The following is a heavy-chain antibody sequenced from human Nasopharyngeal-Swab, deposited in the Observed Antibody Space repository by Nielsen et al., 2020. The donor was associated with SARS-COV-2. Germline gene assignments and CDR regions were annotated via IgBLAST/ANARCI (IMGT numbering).Heavy chain of an antibody. CDR3: ARGGTYYFDY. V-gene: IGHV1-2*02. Sequence: ASVKVSCKASGYTFTSYYIYWVRQAPGQGLEWMGWINPNTGGTNYAQKFQGRVTMTRDTPISTAYMELSRLRSDDTAVYYCARGGTYYFDYWGQGTLVTVSS. J-gene: IGHJ4*02. CDR2: INPNTGGT. CDR1: GYTFTSYY. D-gene: IGHD1-26*01.